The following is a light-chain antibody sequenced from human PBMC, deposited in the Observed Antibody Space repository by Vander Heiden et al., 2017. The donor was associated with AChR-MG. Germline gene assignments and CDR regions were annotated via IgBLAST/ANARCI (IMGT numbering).Light chain of an antibody. Sequence: EIVLTQSPAALSLSPGERATLSCRASQSVSSYLAWYQQKPGQAPRLLIYDASNRATGIPARFSGSGSGTDFVLTISSLEPEDFAVYFCQHRANWPQTFGQGTRLDIK. CDR2: DAS. V-gene: IGKV3-11*01. J-gene: IGKJ5*01. CDR1: QSVSSY. CDR3: QHRANWPQT.